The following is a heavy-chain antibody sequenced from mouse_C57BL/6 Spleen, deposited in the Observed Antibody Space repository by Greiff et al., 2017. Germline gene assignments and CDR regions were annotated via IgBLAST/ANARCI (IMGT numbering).Heavy chain of an antibody. V-gene: IGHV1-50*01. J-gene: IGHJ1*03. D-gene: IGHD1-1*01. CDR2: IDPSDSYT. Sequence: VQLQQPGAELVKPGASVKLSCKASGYTFTSYWMQWVKQRPGQGLEWIGEIDPSDSYTNYNQKFKGKATLTVDTSSSTAYMQLSSLTSEDSAVYYSARRYGSSYWYFDVWGTGTTLTVSS. CDR3: ARRYGSSYWYFDV. CDR1: GYTFTSYW.